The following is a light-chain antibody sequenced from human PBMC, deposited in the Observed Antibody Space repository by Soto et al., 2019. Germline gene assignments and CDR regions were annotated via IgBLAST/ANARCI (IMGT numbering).Light chain of an antibody. Sequence: QSVLTQPASVSGSPGQSITISCTGTSSDVGAYNYVSWYQHHPGKVPKLLIYEVTNRPSGVSDRFSGSKSGNTASLTISGLQAEDEADYYCSSYTSRTTYVFGTGTKVTVL. J-gene: IGLJ1*01. CDR2: EVT. V-gene: IGLV2-14*01. CDR3: SSYTSRTTYV. CDR1: SSDVGAYNY.